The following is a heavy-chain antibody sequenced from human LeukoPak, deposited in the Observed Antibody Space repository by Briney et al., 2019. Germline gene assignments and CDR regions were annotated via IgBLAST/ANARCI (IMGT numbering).Heavy chain of an antibody. Sequence: SETLSLTCAVYGGSFSGYYWSWLRQPPGKGLEWLGEINHSGSTNYNPSLKSQVTISVDTSKNQFSLRLSSVTAADTAVYYCARGGSTQGYYFDYWGQGTLVTVSS. V-gene: IGHV4-34*01. CDR1: GGSFSGYY. J-gene: IGHJ4*02. CDR3: ARGGSTQGYYFDY. D-gene: IGHD2-2*01. CDR2: INHSGST.